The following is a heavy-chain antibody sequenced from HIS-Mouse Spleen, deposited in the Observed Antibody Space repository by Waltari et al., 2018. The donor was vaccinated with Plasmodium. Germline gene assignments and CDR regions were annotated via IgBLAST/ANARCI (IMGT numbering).Heavy chain of an antibody. Sequence: QVTLRESGPALVKPTQTLTLTCTFSGFSLSTSGMCVTWIRQPPGTALEWLARIDWDDDKYYSTSLKTRLTISKDTSKNQVVLTMTNMDHVDTATYYCARTTYSSSSAKYYYYGMDVWGQGTTVTVSS. CDR1: GFSLSTSGMC. D-gene: IGHD6-6*01. CDR3: ARTTYSSSSAKYYYYGMDV. J-gene: IGHJ6*02. CDR2: IDWDDDK. V-gene: IGHV2-70*15.